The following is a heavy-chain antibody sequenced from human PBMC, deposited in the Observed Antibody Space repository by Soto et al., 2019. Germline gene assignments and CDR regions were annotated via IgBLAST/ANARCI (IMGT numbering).Heavy chain of an antibody. CDR1: GGSFIGYY. J-gene: IGHJ6*02. V-gene: IGHV4-34*01. CDR3: ARDHIVATIGVDYYYYGMDV. D-gene: IGHD5-12*01. CDR2: INHSGST. Sequence: PSETLSLTCAVYGGSFIGYYWSWMRQPPGKGLEWIGEINHSGSTNYNPSLKSRVTISVDTSKNQFSLKLSSVTAADTAVYYCARDHIVATIGVDYYYYGMDVWGQGTTVTVSS.